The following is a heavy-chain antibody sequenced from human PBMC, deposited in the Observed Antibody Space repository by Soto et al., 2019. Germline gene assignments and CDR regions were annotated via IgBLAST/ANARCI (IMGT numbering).Heavy chain of an antibody. Sequence: QVQLVQSGAEVKKPGASVKVSCKASGYTFTSYDINWVRQATGQGLEWMGWMNPNSGNTGYAQKFQGRVTMTRNTSISTAYMELSSLRSEDTAVYYCARAALVNNTAMVTGDYWGPGTLVTVSS. V-gene: IGHV1-8*01. J-gene: IGHJ4*02. CDR2: MNPNSGNT. CDR1: GYTFTSYD. CDR3: ARAALVNNTAMVTGDY. D-gene: IGHD5-18*01.